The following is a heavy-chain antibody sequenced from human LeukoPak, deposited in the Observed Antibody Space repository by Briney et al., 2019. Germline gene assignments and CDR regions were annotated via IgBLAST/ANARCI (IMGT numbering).Heavy chain of an antibody. D-gene: IGHD3-16*01. J-gene: IGHJ4*02. CDR3: ARVRWGGLYYFDY. V-gene: IGHV3-30*02. CDR1: GFTFSSYG. Sequence: GGSLRLSCAASGFTFSSYGMHWVRQAPGKGLEWVAFIRYDGSNKYYADSVKGRFTISRDNSKNTLYLQMNSLRAEDTAVYYCARVRWGGLYYFDYWGQGTLVTVSS. CDR2: IRYDGSNK.